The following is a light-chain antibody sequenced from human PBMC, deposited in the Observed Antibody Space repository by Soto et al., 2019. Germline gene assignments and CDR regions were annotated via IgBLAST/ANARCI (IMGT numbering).Light chain of an antibody. CDR1: QSVSSSY. V-gene: IGKV3-20*01. CDR3: HQYDSSPHS. CDR2: GAS. J-gene: IGKJ4*01. Sequence: EIVLTQSPGTLSLSPGERATLSCRASQSVSSSYLAWYQQKPCQAPRLLIYGASTRATGIPDRFSVSGSGTDFPLTISRPEPEDLDVYSCHQYDSSPHSFRGGTEMEIK.